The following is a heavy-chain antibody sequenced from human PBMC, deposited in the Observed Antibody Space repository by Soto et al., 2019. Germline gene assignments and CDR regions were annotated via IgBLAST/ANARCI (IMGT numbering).Heavy chain of an antibody. V-gene: IGHV1-18*04. CDR1: GYRFINNG. Sequence: ASVKVSCKASGYRFINNGITWVRQAPGQGLEWMGWISAYNGNTNYAQKFQDRITMTTDTSTSTAYIELRSLRSDDTAIYYCARAAIASADWFDPWGQGTLVTVSS. CDR2: ISAYNGNT. CDR3: ARAAIASADWFDP. D-gene: IGHD6-13*01. J-gene: IGHJ5*02.